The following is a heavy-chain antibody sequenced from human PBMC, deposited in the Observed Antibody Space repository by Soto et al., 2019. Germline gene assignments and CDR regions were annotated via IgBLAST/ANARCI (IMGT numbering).Heavy chain of an antibody. CDR1: GGSISSYY. CDR2: IYYSGST. Sequence: SETLSLTCTVSGGSISSYYWSWIRQPPGKGLEWIGYIYYSGSTNYNPSLKSRVTISVDTSKNQFSLKLSSVTAADTAVYYCARYSGYYYYYMDVWGKGTTVTVSS. J-gene: IGHJ6*03. D-gene: IGHD1-26*01. V-gene: IGHV4-59*08. CDR3: ARYSGYYYYYMDV.